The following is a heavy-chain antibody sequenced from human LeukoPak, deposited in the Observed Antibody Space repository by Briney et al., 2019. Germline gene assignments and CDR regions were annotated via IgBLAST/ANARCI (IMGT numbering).Heavy chain of an antibody. Sequence: RSLRLSCAASGFTFSNYALHWVRQAPGKGLEWVAVISYDGSNKYYADSVKGRFTISRDNSKNTLYLQMNSLRAEDTAVYYCASGTGDLNYWGQGTLVTVSS. D-gene: IGHD7-27*01. V-gene: IGHV3-30-3*01. J-gene: IGHJ4*02. CDR1: GFTFSNYA. CDR3: ASGTGDLNY. CDR2: ISYDGSNK.